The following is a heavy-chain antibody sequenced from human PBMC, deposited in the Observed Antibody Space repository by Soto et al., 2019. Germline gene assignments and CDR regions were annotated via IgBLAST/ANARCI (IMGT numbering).Heavy chain of an antibody. CDR3: ARAHATGYSSSWYAWAAGGMLQGFDY. V-gene: IGHV4-34*01. J-gene: IGHJ4*02. D-gene: IGHD6-13*01. CDR1: GGSFSGYY. CDR2: INHSGST. Sequence: SETLSLTCAVYGGSFSGYYWSWIRQPPGKGLEWIGEINHSGSTNYNPSLKSRVTISVDTSKNQFSLKLSSVTAADTAVYYCARAHATGYSSSWYAWAAGGMLQGFDYWGQGTLVTGLL.